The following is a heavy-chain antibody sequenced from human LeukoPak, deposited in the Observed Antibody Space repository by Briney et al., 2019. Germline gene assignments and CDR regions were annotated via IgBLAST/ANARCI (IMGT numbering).Heavy chain of an antibody. J-gene: IGHJ6*03. V-gene: IGHV4-34*01. Sequence: PSETLSLTCAVYGGSFSGYYWSWIRQPPGKGLEWIGEINHSGSTNYNPSLKSRVTISVDTSKNQFSLKLSSVTAADTAVYYCARGKKQGYCSSTSCYSAYYYYMDVWGKGTTVTVS. D-gene: IGHD2-2*02. CDR1: GGSFSGYY. CDR2: INHSGST. CDR3: ARGKKQGYCSSTSCYSAYYYYMDV.